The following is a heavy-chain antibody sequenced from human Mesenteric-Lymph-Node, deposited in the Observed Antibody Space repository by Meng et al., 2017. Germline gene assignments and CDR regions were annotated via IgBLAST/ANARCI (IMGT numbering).Heavy chain of an antibody. J-gene: IGHJ4*02. Sequence: HPQESGPGLVKPPQTLSLPCTVSGGSITSTSSYWGWVRQPPGKGLEWIGSIYYRGSTNYNPSLKSRISMSVDMSKNQFSLKVNSVTAADTAIYYCVISSHNWGQGTPVTVSS. D-gene: IGHD3-3*02. CDR3: VISSHN. V-gene: IGHV4-39*07. CDR2: IYYRGST. CDR1: GGSITSTSSY.